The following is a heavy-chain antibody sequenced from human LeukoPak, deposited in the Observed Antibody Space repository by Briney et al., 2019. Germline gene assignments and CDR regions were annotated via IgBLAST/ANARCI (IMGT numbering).Heavy chain of an antibody. CDR2: IYYSGST. Sequence: PSETLSLTCAVYGGSFSGYYWSWIRQPPGKGLEWIGSIYYSGSTYYNPSLKSRVTISVDTSKNQFSLKLSSVTAADTAVYYCARHPYCGGDCYGSFDYWGQGTLVTVSS. V-gene: IGHV4-34*01. J-gene: IGHJ4*02. CDR1: GGSFSGYY. D-gene: IGHD2-21*02. CDR3: ARHPYCGGDCYGSFDY.